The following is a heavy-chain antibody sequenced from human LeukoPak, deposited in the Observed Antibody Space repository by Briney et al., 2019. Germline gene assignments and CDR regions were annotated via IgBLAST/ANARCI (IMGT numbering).Heavy chain of an antibody. CDR2: INHSGST. CDR1: GGSFSGYY. J-gene: IGHJ4*02. D-gene: IGHD3-3*01. CDR3: ARGPMVTIFGVVKPRFDY. Sequence: SETLSLTRAVYGGSFSGYYWSWIRQPPGKGLEWIGEINHSGSTNYNPSLKSRVAISVDTSKNQFSLKLSSVTAADTAVYYCARGPMVTIFGVVKPRFDYWGQGTLVTVSS. V-gene: IGHV4-34*01.